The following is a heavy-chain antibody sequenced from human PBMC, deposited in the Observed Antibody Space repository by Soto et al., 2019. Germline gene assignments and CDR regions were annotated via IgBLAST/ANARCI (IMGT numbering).Heavy chain of an antibody. D-gene: IGHD3-10*01. CDR2: IIPIFGTA. Sequence: QVQLVQSGAEVKKPGSSVKVSCKASGGTFSSYAISWVRQAPGQGLECMGGIIPIFGTANYAQKFQGRVTITADKSTSTAYMELSSLRSEDTAVYYCALGVGYYYGSGSYHFDYWGQGTLVTVSS. CDR1: GGTFSSYA. J-gene: IGHJ4*02. V-gene: IGHV1-69*06. CDR3: ALGVGYYYGSGSYHFDY.